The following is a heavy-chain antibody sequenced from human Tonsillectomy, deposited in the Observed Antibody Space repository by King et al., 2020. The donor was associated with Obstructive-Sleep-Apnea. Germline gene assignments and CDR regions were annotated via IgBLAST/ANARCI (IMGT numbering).Heavy chain of an antibody. Sequence: QLVQSGAEVKKPGASVKVSCKASGYTFTRYDINWVRQATGHGLEWMGWMNPNSGNTGFAKKFPGRVTIDRNTSIRTAYIELSSLRSEDTAVFYCASGGYSYGDFDYWGQGTLVTVSS. CDR2: MNPNSGNT. D-gene: IGHD5-18*01. CDR1: GYTFTRYD. J-gene: IGHJ4*02. CDR3: ASGGYSYGDFDY. V-gene: IGHV1-8*01.